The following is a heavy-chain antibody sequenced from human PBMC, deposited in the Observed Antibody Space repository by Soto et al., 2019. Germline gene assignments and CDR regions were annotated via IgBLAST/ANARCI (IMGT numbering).Heavy chain of an antibody. J-gene: IGHJ6*02. V-gene: IGHV3-33*01. CDR1: GFIFSSYG. CDR3: ARAPRRWEPFYHYYALDV. Sequence: QVQLVESGGGVVQPGTSLRLSCDGSGFIFSSYGMHWVRQAPGKGPEWVAVIWYDGSIKYYADSVKGRFSISRANSKNTVYLQMDDMRTEDTAVYYCARAPRRWEPFYHYYALDVWGQGTTVTVPS. CDR2: IWYDGSIK. D-gene: IGHD1-26*01.